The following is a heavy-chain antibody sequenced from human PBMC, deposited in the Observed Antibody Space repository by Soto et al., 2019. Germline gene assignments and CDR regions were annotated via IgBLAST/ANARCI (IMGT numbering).Heavy chain of an antibody. CDR1: NGSLSSNY. V-gene: IGHV4-59*01. J-gene: IGHJ4*02. CDR3: ARSFMLPLDFFDY. Sequence: SETLSLTCTVSNGSLSSNYWSWIRQSPGKGLEWIGNIYYSGSTNYNPSLKSRVTMSVDTSKNQFTLKLSSVTAADTGVYFCARSFMLPLDFFDYCGQGPLVTVYS. CDR2: IYYSGST. D-gene: IGHD3-16*01.